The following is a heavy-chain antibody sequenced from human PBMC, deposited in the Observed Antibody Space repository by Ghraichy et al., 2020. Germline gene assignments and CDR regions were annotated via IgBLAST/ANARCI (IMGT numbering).Heavy chain of an antibody. V-gene: IGHV3-15*01. D-gene: IGHD5-18*01. CDR1: GFTFSNAW. CDR3: TTDQRYSYGYPFDY. J-gene: IGHJ4*02. CDR2: IKSKTDGGTT. Sequence: LSLTCAASGFTFSNAWMSWVRQAPGKGLEWVGRIKSKTDGGTTDYAAPVKGRFTISRDDSKNTLYLQMNSLKTEDTAVYYCTTDQRYSYGYPFDYWGQGTLVTVSS.